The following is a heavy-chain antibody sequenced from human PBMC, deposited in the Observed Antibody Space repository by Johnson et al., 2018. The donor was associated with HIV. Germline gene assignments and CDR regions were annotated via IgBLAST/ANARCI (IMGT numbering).Heavy chain of an antibody. CDR1: GFTFSSYA. Sequence: QVQLVESGGGVVQPGRSLRLSCAASGFTFSSYAMHWVRQAPGKGLEWVAVISYDGSNQYYADSVKGRFTISRDNAKNSLYLQMNSLRAEDTAVYYCARVAALYDAFDIWGQGTMVTVSS. CDR3: ARVAALYDAFDI. CDR2: ISYDGSNQ. J-gene: IGHJ3*02. D-gene: IGHD2-15*01. V-gene: IGHV3-30*04.